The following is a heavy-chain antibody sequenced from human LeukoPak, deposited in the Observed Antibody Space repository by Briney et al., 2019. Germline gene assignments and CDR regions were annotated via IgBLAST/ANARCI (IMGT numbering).Heavy chain of an antibody. CDR1: GGSISSGGYY. CDR2: IYYSGST. Sequence: PSETLSLTCTVSGGSISSGGYYWSWIRQHPGKGLEWIGYIYYSGSTYYNPSLKSRITISVDTSKNQFSLELSSVTAADTAVYFCARADGGVRGYYFDYWGQGIMVTVSS. J-gene: IGHJ4*02. D-gene: IGHD3-10*01. V-gene: IGHV4-31*03. CDR3: ARADGGVRGYYFDY.